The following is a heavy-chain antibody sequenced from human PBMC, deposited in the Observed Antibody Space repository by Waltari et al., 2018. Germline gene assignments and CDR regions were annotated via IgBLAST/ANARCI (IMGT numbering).Heavy chain of an antibody. D-gene: IGHD6-19*01. Sequence: EVQLVASGGGLVQPGGSLRLSCAASGFTFSPFWMSWVRQAPGKGLEWVANIKQDGSEKYSVDSVKGRFTISRDNAKNSLSLQMNSLRAEDTAVYFCARLYNTGWYGFDYWGQGTLVTVSS. CDR3: ARLYNTGWYGFDY. J-gene: IGHJ4*02. CDR2: IKQDGSEK. CDR1: GFTFSPFW. V-gene: IGHV3-7*01.